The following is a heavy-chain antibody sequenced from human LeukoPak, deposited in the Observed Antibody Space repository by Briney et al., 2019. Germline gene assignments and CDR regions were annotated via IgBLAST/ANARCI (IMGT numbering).Heavy chain of an antibody. D-gene: IGHD6-19*01. V-gene: IGHV1-69*06. CDR3: ARPSGWYSQIDY. Sequence: ASVKVSCKASGGTFSSYAISWVRQAPGQGLEWMGGIIPIFGTADYAQKFQGRVTITADKSTSTAYMELSSPRSDDTAVYYCARPSGWYSQIDYWGQGTLVTVSS. J-gene: IGHJ4*02. CDR1: GGTFSSYA. CDR2: IIPIFGTA.